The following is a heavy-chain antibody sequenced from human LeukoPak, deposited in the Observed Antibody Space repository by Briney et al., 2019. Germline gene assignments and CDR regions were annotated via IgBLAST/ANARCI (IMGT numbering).Heavy chain of an antibody. CDR3: ARGLESLLWFGELLGASNYYGMDV. Sequence: ASVNVSCKASGYTFTSYGISWVRQAPGQGLEWMGWISAYNGNTNYAQKLQGRVTMTTDTSTSTAYMELRSLRSDDTAVYYCARGLESLLWFGELLGASNYYGMDVWGQGTTVTVS. CDR1: GYTFTSYG. V-gene: IGHV1-18*01. J-gene: IGHJ6*02. D-gene: IGHD3-10*01. CDR2: ISAYNGNT.